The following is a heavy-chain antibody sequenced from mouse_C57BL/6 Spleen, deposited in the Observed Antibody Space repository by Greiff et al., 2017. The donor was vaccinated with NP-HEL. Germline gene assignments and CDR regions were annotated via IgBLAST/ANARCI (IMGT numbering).Heavy chain of an antibody. J-gene: IGHJ3*01. V-gene: IGHV1-61*01. D-gene: IGHD2-5*01. CDR3: ARGGYSNWFAY. Sequence: QVQLQQPGAELVRPGSSVKLSCKASGYTFTSYWMDWVKQRPGQGPEWIGNIYPSDSETHYNQKFKDKATLTVDKSSSTAYMQLSSLTSEDSAVYYCARGGYSNWFAYWGQGTLVTVSA. CDR2: IYPSDSET. CDR1: GYTFTSYW.